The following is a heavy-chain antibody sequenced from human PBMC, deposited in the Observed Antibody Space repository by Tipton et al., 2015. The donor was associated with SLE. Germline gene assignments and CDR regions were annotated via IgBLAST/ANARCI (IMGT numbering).Heavy chain of an antibody. J-gene: IGHJ5*02. V-gene: IGHV4-38-2*02. D-gene: IGHD5-18*01. Sequence: TLSLTCTVSGYPISSGYYWGWIRQPPGKGLEWIGSIYHSGSTYYNPSLKSRVTISVDTSKNQFSLKLSSVTAADTAVYYCARGYSYAYWFDPWGQGTLVTVSS. CDR2: IYHSGST. CDR1: GYPISSGYY. CDR3: ARGYSYAYWFDP.